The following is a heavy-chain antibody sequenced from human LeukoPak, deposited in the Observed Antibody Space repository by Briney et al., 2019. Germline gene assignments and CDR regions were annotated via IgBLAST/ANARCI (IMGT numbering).Heavy chain of an antibody. D-gene: IGHD1-26*01. Sequence: SQTLSLTCAISGDSVSSKSAGWNWTRQSPSRGLEWLGRTYYRSKWYNDYAVSVKSRISINPDTSKNQFSLQLNSVTPEDTAVYYCARDQGALNSWGQGTLVTVSS. J-gene: IGHJ4*02. V-gene: IGHV6-1*01. CDR1: GDSVSSKSAG. CDR2: TYYRSKWYN. CDR3: ARDQGALNS.